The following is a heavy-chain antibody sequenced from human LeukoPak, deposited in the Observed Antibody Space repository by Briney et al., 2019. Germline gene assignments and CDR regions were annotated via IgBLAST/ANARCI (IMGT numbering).Heavy chain of an antibody. J-gene: IGHJ6*04. V-gene: IGHV4-34*01. Sequence: SETLSLTCAVYGGSFSGYYWSWIRQPPGKGLEWIGEINHSGSTNYNPSLKSRVTISVDTSKNQFSLKLSSVTAADTAVYYCARDLDTTVTMKGMDVWGKGTTGTVSS. CDR1: GGSFSGYY. CDR3: ARDLDTTVTMKGMDV. D-gene: IGHD4-17*01. CDR2: INHSGST.